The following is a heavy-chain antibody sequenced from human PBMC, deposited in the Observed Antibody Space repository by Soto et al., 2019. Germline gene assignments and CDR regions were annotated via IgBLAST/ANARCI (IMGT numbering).Heavy chain of an antibody. J-gene: IGHJ5*02. V-gene: IGHV1-2*02. CDR3: VRAQALGFSNWFDP. D-gene: IGHD3-10*01. Sequence: QVILVQSGAEVQKPGASLKVSCKASGYIFSANYIHWVRQAPGQGLEWLGWINPHSGATNYAQKCLGRVTMSADTSASTAYMDLARMQSDDTAVYYCVRAQALGFSNWFDPWGRGTLVTVSS. CDR2: INPHSGAT. CDR1: GYIFSANY.